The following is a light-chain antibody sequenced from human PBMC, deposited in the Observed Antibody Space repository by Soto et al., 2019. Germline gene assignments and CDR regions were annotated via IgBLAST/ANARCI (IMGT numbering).Light chain of an antibody. CDR2: GAS. J-gene: IGKJ1*01. Sequence: EIVMTQSPATLSVSPGERATLSCRASQSVSSNLAWYQQKPGLAPRLLIYGASTRATGIPARFSGSWSGTEFTLSISSLQSEDFAVYYCQQYNNWPPWAFGQGTKVDIK. V-gene: IGKV3D-15*01. CDR3: QQYNNWPPWA. CDR1: QSVSSN.